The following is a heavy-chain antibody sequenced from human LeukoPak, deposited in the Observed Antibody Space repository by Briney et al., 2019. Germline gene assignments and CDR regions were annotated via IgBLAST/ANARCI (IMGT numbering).Heavy chain of an antibody. J-gene: IGHJ3*02. D-gene: IGHD1-26*01. CDR3: ARDLSLGGAFDI. V-gene: IGHV4-39*02. Sequence: SETLSLTCTVSGGSISSSNYYWGWIRQPPGKGLEWIGTIYYTGSTYYNPSLESRVTMSVDMSTNQFSLRLSSVAASDTAVYYCARDLSLGGAFDIWGQGTMVTVSS. CDR2: IYYTGST. CDR1: GGSISSSNYY.